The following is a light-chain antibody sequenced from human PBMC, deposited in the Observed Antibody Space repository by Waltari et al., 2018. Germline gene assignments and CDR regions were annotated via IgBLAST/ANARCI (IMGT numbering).Light chain of an antibody. CDR3: ATWDDSLNGWV. CDR2: KDY. Sequence: QSVLTQPPSASGAPGQEVSISCSVGSTPITKYVFWYQQFPGPAPNLTVYKDYERPSGVPDRFSASKSGTSASLAISGLRSDDEADYYCATWDDSLNGWVFGGGTKLTVL. J-gene: IGLJ3*02. V-gene: IGLV1-47*01. CDR1: STPITKY.